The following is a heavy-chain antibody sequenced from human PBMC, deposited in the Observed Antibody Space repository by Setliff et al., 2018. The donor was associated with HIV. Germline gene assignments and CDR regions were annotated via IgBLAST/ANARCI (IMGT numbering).Heavy chain of an antibody. CDR3: ARDLRDGLEEWFSTLDDGMDV. D-gene: IGHD3-3*01. V-gene: IGHV1-2*02. Sequence: GASVKVSCKTSGYIFIRYYIFWVRQAPGQGLEWMGNINPHTGVTKYAEKFQGRVTMTRDTSINTIYMELSRLRSDDTAVYYCARDLRDGLEEWFSTLDDGMDVWGQGITVTVSS. CDR2: INPHTGVT. J-gene: IGHJ6*02. CDR1: GYIFIRYY.